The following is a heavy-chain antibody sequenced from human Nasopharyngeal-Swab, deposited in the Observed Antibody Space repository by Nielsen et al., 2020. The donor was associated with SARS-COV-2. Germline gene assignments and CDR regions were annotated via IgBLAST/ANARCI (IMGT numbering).Heavy chain of an antibody. D-gene: IGHD4-17*01. Sequence: SGPTLVKPPQPLRLTCTFSGLSLSTSGMCVTWLRPPPVKALEWLALIDWGDDKYYSTSLKTRLTISKDTSNNQVVLTMANMDPGDTATYYCARVPDGDFHLDYWGQGALVTVSS. CDR1: GLSLSTSGMC. CDR2: IDWGDDK. J-gene: IGHJ4*02. CDR3: ARVPDGDFHLDY. V-gene: IGHV2-70*12.